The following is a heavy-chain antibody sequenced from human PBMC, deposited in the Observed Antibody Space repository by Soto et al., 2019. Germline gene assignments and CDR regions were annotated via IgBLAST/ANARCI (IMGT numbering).Heavy chain of an antibody. CDR1: GFTFSSYI. V-gene: IGHV3-21*01. CDR3: ARDKGFGELFYYYGMDV. Sequence: GGSLRLSCAASGFTFSSYIMNWVRQAPGKGLEWVSSISSSSIYIYYADSVKGRFTISRDNAKNSLYLQMNSLRAEDTAVYYCARDKGFGELFYYYGMDVWGQGTPVTVYS. CDR2: ISSSSIYI. J-gene: IGHJ6*02. D-gene: IGHD3-10*01.